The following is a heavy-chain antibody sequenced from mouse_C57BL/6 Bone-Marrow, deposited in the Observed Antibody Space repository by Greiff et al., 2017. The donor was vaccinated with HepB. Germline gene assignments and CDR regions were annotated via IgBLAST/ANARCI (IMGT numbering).Heavy chain of an antibody. CDR1: GYTFTDYY. CDR3: ARRGPITTVVAPYFDY. V-gene: IGHV1-76*01. Sequence: QVQLKESGAELVRPGASVKLSCKASGYTFTDYYINWVKQRPGQGLEWIARIYPGSGNTYYNEKFKGKATLTAEKSSSTAYMQLSSLTSEDSAVYFCARRGPITTVVAPYFDYWGQGTTLTVSS. D-gene: IGHD1-1*01. CDR2: IYPGSGNT. J-gene: IGHJ2*01.